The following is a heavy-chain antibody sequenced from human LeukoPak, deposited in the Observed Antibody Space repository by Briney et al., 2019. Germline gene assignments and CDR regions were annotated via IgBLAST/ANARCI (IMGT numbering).Heavy chain of an antibody. V-gene: IGHV1-2*02. Sequence: ASVKVSCKASGYIFTSYYMHWVRQAPGQGLEWMGWINPNSGGTNYAQKFQGRVTMTRDTSISTAYMELSRLRSDDTAVYYCARVVPYCSSTSCSRGGYYYYYYMDVWGKGTTVTVSS. J-gene: IGHJ6*03. CDR2: INPNSGGT. CDR1: GYIFTSYY. CDR3: ARVVPYCSSTSCSRGGYYYYYYMDV. D-gene: IGHD2-2*01.